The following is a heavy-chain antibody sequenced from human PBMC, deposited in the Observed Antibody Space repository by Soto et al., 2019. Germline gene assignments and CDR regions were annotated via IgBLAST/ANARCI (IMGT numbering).Heavy chain of an antibody. V-gene: IGHV2-5*01. D-gene: IGHD5-12*01. Sequence: VSGPALVNPKQTLTLTCTFSGFSLSTSGVGVGWIRQPPGKALEWLALIYWNDDKRYSPSLKSRLTITKDTSKNQVVLTMTNMDPVDTATXYCAHLEMATIFDAFDIWGQGTMVTVSS. CDR1: GFSLSTSGVG. CDR2: IYWNDDK. CDR3: AHLEMATIFDAFDI. J-gene: IGHJ3*02.